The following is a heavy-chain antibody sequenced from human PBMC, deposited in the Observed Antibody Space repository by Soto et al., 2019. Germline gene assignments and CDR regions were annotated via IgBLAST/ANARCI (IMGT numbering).Heavy chain of an antibody. Sequence: QLQLQESGPGLVKPSETLSLTCTVSSGSISSSYYYWGWIRQPPGKGLEWLGSIDYRGTTYYNPSHKSRVTISLDTSKNQFALKLGSGTAAYTAVYYCARPAQGYCSCNDCSFVCYFDLWGRGTLVTVSS. J-gene: IGHJ2*01. CDR3: ARPAQGYCSCNDCSFVCYFDL. CDR2: IDYRGTT. D-gene: IGHD2-2*01. CDR1: SGSISSSYYY. V-gene: IGHV4-39*01.